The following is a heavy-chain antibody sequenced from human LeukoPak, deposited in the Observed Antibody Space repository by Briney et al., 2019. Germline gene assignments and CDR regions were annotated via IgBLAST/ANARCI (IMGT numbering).Heavy chain of an antibody. J-gene: IGHJ4*02. D-gene: IGHD6-19*01. CDR1: GFMFSSYA. CDR3: AKAFSSGWYFFDY. V-gene: IGHV3-23*01. CDR2: ISSSGGGT. Sequence: PGGSLRLSCAASGFMFSSYAMNWVRQAPGKGLERVSTISSSGGGTYYADSVKGRFTISRDNSKNTLYLQMNSLRAEDTAVYYCAKAFSSGWYFFDYWGQGTLVTVSS.